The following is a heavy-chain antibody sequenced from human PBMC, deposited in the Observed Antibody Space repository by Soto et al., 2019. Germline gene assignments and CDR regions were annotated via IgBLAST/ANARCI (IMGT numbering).Heavy chain of an antibody. D-gene: IGHD6-19*01. J-gene: IGHJ3*02. CDR1: GFTFSSYG. CDR3: ARGVVEQWLGFEI. Sequence: QVQLVESGGGVVQPGRSLRLSCAASGFTFSSYGMHWVRQAPGKGLEWVAVIWYDGSNKYYADSVKGRFTISRDNSKNTLYLQMNSLRAEVTAVYYCARGVVEQWLGFEIWGQATMVTVSS. CDR2: IWYDGSNK. V-gene: IGHV3-33*01.